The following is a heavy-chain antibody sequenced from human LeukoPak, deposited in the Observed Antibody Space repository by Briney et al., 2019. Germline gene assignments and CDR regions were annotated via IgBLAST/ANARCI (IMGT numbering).Heavy chain of an antibody. CDR1: GFXFSNYG. CDR3: AKEGTAQISTWYDY. V-gene: IGHV3-30*18. Sequence: PGGSLRLSCATSGFXFSNYGMHWVRQAPGKGLEWGAVVSYEGKSQYYADSGRGRFTISRDNSKNTLYLQMNSLRGEDAAVYYCAKEGTAQISTWYDYWGQGTLVTVSS. CDR2: VSYEGKSQ. J-gene: IGHJ4*02. D-gene: IGHD6-13*01.